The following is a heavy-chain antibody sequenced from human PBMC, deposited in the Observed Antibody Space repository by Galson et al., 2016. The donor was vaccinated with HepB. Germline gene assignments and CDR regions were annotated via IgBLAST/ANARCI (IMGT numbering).Heavy chain of an antibody. D-gene: IGHD4-17*01. CDR3: ARDLSFFGYGDYLGVFDI. V-gene: IGHV3-30*03. CDR1: GFTFDDYA. Sequence: SLRLSCAASGFTFDDYAMHWVRQALGKGLEWMAGISYDGSNKYYTDSVKGRFTVSRDNSKNTLYVQMKSLRGEDTAAYYCARDLSFFGYGDYLGVFDIWGQGTMVTVSS. CDR2: ISYDGSNK. J-gene: IGHJ3*02.